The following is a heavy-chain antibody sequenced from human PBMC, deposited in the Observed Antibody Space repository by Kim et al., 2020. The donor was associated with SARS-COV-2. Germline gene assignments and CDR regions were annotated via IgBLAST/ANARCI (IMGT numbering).Heavy chain of an antibody. Sequence: GGSLRLSCAASGFTFSSYAMSWVRQAPGKGLEWVSAISGSGGSTYYADSVKGRFTISRDNSKNTLYLQMNSLRAEDTAVYYCAKDYEGYSYGTPGFDYWGQGTLVTVSS. CDR3: AKDYEGYSYGTPGFDY. V-gene: IGHV3-23*01. CDR2: ISGSGGST. J-gene: IGHJ4*02. CDR1: GFTFSSYA. D-gene: IGHD5-18*01.